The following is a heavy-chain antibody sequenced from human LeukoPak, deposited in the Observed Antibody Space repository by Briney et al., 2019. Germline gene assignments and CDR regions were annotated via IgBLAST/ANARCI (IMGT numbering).Heavy chain of an antibody. V-gene: IGHV3-21*01. D-gene: IGHD2-21*02. CDR3: ARAVVVTTDAFAI. CDR1: GFTFSSYS. J-gene: IGHJ3*02. CDR2: ISSSSSYI. Sequence: GGSLRLSCAASGFTFSSYSMNWVRQAPGKGLEWVSSISSSSSYIYYADSVKGRFTISRDNAKNSLYLQMNSLRAEDTAVYYCARAVVVTTDAFAIWGQGTMVTVSS.